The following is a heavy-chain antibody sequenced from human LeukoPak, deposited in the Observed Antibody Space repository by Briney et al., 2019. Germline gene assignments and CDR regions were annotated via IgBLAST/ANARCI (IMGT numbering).Heavy chain of an antibody. CDR2: ISSSSSTI. V-gene: IGHV3-11*04. D-gene: IGHD6-13*01. CDR1: GFTFSDYY. J-gene: IGHJ4*02. CDR3: ARDLGSSSRNFDY. Sequence: GGSLRLSCAASGFTFSDYYMSGIRQAPGKGREWVSYISSSSSTIYYADSVKGRFTISRDNPRNSLYLQMNSLRAEDTAVYYCARDLGSSSRNFDYWGQGTLVTVSS.